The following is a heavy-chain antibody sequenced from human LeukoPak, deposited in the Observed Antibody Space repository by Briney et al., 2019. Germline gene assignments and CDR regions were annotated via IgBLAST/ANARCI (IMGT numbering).Heavy chain of an antibody. V-gene: IGHV3-23*01. CDR2: ITGNGVST. J-gene: IGHJ5*02. Sequence: SGGSLRLSCAGPEFTFISYALSWVRQAPGKGLEWVSGITGNGVSTYYAASVKGRFTISRDNSKNTLYLQMNSLRDEDTAVYYCAKGLGVDNWFDPWGQGTLVTVSS. CDR3: AKGLGVDNWFDP. CDR1: EFTFISYA.